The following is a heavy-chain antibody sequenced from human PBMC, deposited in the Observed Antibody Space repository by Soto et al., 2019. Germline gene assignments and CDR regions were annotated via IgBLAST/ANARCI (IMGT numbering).Heavy chain of an antibody. CDR2: ISSSSSYI. Sequence: EKGLEWVSSISSSSSYIYYADSVKGRFTISRDNAKNSLYLQMNSLRAEDTAVYFFFFQAEDGIRDTVPVSAFLLNRSSDL. CDR3: FFQAEDGIRDTVPVSAFLLNRSSDL. J-gene: IGHJ2*01. D-gene: IGHD2-15*01. V-gene: IGHV3-21*01.